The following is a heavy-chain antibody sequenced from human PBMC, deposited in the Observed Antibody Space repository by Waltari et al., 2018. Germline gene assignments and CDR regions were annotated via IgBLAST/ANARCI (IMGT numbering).Heavy chain of an antibody. D-gene: IGHD6-19*01. CDR2: IYYSGST. J-gene: IGHJ4*02. V-gene: IGHV4-39*07. CDR3: ARHGAVAGKSYFDY. Sequence: QLQLQESGPGLVKPSETLSLTCTVSGGSISSSSYYWGWIRQPPGKGLEWIESIYYSGSTYYNPSLKSRVTISVDTSKNQFSLKLSSVTAADTAVYYCARHGAVAGKSYFDYWGQGTLVTVSS. CDR1: GGSISSSSYY.